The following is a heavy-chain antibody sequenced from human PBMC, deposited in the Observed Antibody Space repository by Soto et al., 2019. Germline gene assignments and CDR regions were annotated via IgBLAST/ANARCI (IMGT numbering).Heavy chain of an antibody. CDR3: ATPGPRGNTYGPPFL. CDR1: GFTFSDYY. CDR2: ISSGGGSI. V-gene: IGHV3-11*01. J-gene: IGHJ4*01. D-gene: IGHD5-18*01. Sequence: PGGSLRLSCAASGFTFSDYYMTWIRQPPGKGLEWVSYISSGGGSIYYADSVKGRFTIPRDNARDSLYLQMDSLRTDDTALYYCATPGPRGNTYGPPFLWGHGALVPVSS.